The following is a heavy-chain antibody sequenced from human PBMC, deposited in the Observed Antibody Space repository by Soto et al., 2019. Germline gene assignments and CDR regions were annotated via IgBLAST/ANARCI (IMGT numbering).Heavy chain of an antibody. V-gene: IGHV4-34*01. CDR3: ARGGKVRFKQQPTPGGGRFDP. CDR1: GGSFSGYY. Sequence: QVQLQQWGAGLLKPSETLSLTCAVDGGSFSGYYWSWIRQPPGKGLEWIGEINHSGSTNYNPSLKSRVTISVDTSMNQFSLKLSSVTAADTAVYYCARGGKVRFKQQPTPGGGRFDPWGQGTLVTVSS. D-gene: IGHD6-13*01. J-gene: IGHJ5*02. CDR2: INHSGST.